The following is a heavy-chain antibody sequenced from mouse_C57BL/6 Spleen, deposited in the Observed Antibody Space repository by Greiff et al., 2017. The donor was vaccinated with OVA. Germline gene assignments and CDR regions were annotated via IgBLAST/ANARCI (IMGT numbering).Heavy chain of an antibody. D-gene: IGHD4-1*01. CDR3: TRNWGQEAMDY. CDR1: GYTFTDYE. V-gene: IGHV1-15*01. CDR2: IDPETGGT. Sequence: QVQLQQSGAELVRPGASVTLSCKASGYTFTDYEMHWVKQTPVHGLEWIGAIDPETGGTAYNQKFKGKAILTADKSSSTAYMELRSLTSEDSAVYYCTRNWGQEAMDYWGQGTSVTVSS. J-gene: IGHJ4*01.